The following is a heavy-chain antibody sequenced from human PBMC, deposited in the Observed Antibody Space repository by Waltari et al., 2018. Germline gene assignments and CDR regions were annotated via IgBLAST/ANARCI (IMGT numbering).Heavy chain of an antibody. CDR2: IDLYGSEK. V-gene: IGHV3-7*04. CDR3: ARGATISFDN. Sequence: EVQLVESGGGLVQPGRSLRLSCAASGFSFNNYWMSWVRQAPGKGLEWVANIDLYGSEKHYVDSVKGRFTISRDNAQNSLYLQMDSLRAEDTALYYCARGATISFDNWGQGTLVTVSS. J-gene: IGHJ4*02. CDR1: GFSFNNYW. D-gene: IGHD1-26*01.